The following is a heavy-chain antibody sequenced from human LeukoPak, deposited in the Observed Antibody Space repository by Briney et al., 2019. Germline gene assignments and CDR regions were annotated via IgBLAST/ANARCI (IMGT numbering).Heavy chain of an antibody. V-gene: IGHV1-18*01. CDR2: ISAYNGNT. J-gene: IGHJ3*02. Sequence: ASVKVSCKASGYTFTSYGISWVRQAPGQGLEWMGWISAYNGNTNYAQKLQGRVTITADESTSTAYMELSSLRSEDTAAYYCARSSLVFRDAFDIWGQGTMVTVSS. CDR3: ARSSLVFRDAFDI. CDR1: GYTFTSYG.